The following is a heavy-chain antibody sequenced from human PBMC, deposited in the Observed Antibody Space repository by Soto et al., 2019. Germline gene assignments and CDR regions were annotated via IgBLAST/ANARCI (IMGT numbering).Heavy chain of an antibody. J-gene: IGHJ4*02. D-gene: IGHD3-22*01. CDR2: INSDGSST. CDR3: AKDLMYYYDSSGYFWF. Sequence: GESLKISCAASGFTFSNYWMHWVRQTPGKGLVWVSRINSDGSSTTYADSVKGRFTISRDNAKNTLYLQMNSLRAEDTAVYYCAKDLMYYYDSSGYFWFWGQGTLITVSS. CDR1: GFTFSNYW. V-gene: IGHV3-74*01.